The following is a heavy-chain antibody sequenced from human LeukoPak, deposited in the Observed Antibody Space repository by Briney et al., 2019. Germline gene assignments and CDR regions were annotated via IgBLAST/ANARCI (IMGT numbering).Heavy chain of an antibody. V-gene: IGHV4-38-2*02. CDR1: GYSISSGYY. CDR3: ARDLVQGYDILTGPYDY. Sequence: SETLSLTCAVSGYSISSGYYWGWIRQPPGKGLESIGSIYHSGSTYYNPSLKSRVTISVDTSKNQFSLKLSSVTAADTAVYYCARDLVQGYDILTGPYDYWGHGTLVTVSS. D-gene: IGHD3-9*01. J-gene: IGHJ4*01. CDR2: IYHSGST.